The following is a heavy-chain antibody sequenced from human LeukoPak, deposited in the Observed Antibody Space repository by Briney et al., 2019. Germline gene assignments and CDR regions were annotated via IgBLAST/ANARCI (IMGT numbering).Heavy chain of an antibody. CDR1: GFTFSSYS. V-gene: IGHV3-48*01. Sequence: GGSLRLSCAASGFTFSSYSMNWVRQAPGKGLEWVSYISSSSSTIYYADSVKGRFTISRDNAKNSLYLQMNSLRAEDTAVYYCARDGVVRGVISYYYYYYYMDVWGKGTTVTVSS. J-gene: IGHJ6*03. D-gene: IGHD3-10*01. CDR2: ISSSSSTI. CDR3: ARDGVVRGVISYYYYYYYMDV.